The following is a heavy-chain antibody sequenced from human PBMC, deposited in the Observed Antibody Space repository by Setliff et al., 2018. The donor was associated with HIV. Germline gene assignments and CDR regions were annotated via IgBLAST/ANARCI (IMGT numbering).Heavy chain of an antibody. D-gene: IGHD3-3*01. CDR2: INSGNGNT. V-gene: IGHV1-3*01. Sequence: GASVKVSCKASGYTFTYYAIHWLRQAPGHRLQWMGWINSGNGNTKYSQKFQGRVTITKDTSASTVYMELTSLRSEDTAVYYCAREGYNFWSGFHHWGQGTLVTAPQ. CDR3: AREGYNFWSGFHH. CDR1: GYTFTYYA. J-gene: IGHJ4*02.